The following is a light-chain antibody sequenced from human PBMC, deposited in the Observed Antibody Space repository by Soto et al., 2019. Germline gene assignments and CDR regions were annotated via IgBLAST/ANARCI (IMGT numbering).Light chain of an antibody. CDR3: QSYDDSLSGHYV. Sequence: QSVLTQPPSVSGAPGQRVTISCTGSSYNIGSTYDVQWYQQLPGTAPKLLIHGNTDRPSGVPDRFSGSKSGTSASLAITGLQADDEADYYCQSYDDSLSGHYVFGTGTKVTVL. CDR1: SYNIGSTYD. CDR2: GNT. J-gene: IGLJ1*01. V-gene: IGLV1-40*01.